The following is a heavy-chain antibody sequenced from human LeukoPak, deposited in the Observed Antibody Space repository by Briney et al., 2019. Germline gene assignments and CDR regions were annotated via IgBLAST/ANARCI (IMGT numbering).Heavy chain of an antibody. Sequence: GGSLRLSCAASGFTFSSYGMHWVRQAPGKGLEWISSISSSSSYIYYADSVKGRFTISRDNAKNSLYLQMNSLRAEDTAVYYCARGPPGDYWGQGTLVTVSS. CDR3: ARGPPGDY. J-gene: IGHJ4*02. V-gene: IGHV3-21*01. D-gene: IGHD3-10*01. CDR2: ISSSSSYI. CDR1: GFTFSSYG.